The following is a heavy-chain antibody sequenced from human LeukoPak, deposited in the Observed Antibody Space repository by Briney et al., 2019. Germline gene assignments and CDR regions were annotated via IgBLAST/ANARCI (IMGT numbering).Heavy chain of an antibody. CDR3: ANGYPYYYYMDV. CDR2: IIPIFGKA. Sequence: GASVKVSCKASGGTFISYAIRWVRQAPGQGREWMGRIIPIFGKANYAQKFQGRVTITTDESKSKAYMELSSLRSEDTAVYYCANGYPYYYYMDVWGKGTTVTVSS. D-gene: IGHD2-2*03. V-gene: IGHV1-69*05. J-gene: IGHJ6*03. CDR1: GGTFISYA.